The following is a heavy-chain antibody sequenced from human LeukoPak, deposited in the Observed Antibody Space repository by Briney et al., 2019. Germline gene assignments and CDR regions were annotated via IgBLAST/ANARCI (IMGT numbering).Heavy chain of an antibody. Sequence: SVKVPCKASGSTFSSYAISWVRQAPGQGLEWMGRIIPILGIANYAQKFQGRVTITADKSTSTAYMELSSLRSEDTAVYYCARVSGGNNSNLWGQGTLVTVSS. CDR3: ARVSGGNNSNL. J-gene: IGHJ5*02. D-gene: IGHD1/OR15-1a*01. CDR2: IIPILGIA. CDR1: GSTFSSYA. V-gene: IGHV1-69*04.